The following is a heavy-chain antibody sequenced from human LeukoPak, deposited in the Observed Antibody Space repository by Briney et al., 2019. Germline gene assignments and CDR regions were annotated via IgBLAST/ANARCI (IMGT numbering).Heavy chain of an antibody. Sequence: GGSLRLPCAASGFTFSSYSMNWVRQAPGKGLEWVSSISSSSSYIYYADSVKGRFTISRDNAKNSLYLQMNSLRAEDTAVYYCARDGTGTTLLHAFDIWGQGTMVTVSS. CDR2: ISSSSSYI. CDR1: GFTFSSYS. J-gene: IGHJ3*02. CDR3: ARDGTGTTLLHAFDI. D-gene: IGHD1-1*01. V-gene: IGHV3-21*01.